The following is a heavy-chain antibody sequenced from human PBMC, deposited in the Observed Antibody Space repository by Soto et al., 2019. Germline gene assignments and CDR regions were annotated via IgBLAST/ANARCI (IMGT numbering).Heavy chain of an antibody. CDR2: IYVTGAV. D-gene: IGHD2-21*01. Sequence: SETLSLTCSVSGAALNSGNYHWSWIRQVPGKGLEWIGHIYVTGAVDYNPSLRDRITISQDTSERQFSLNLRLVTAADTAVYYRARLRIATNNYKWFDPWGQGTLVTVSS. J-gene: IGHJ5*02. CDR1: GAALNSGNYH. CDR3: ARLRIATNNYKWFDP. V-gene: IGHV4-31*03.